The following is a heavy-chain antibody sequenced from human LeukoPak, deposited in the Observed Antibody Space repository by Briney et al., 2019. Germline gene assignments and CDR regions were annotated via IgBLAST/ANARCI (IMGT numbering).Heavy chain of an antibody. CDR1: EFTFNNYP. Sequence: GGSLRLSCAASEFTFNNYPMHWVRPAPGKGLEWVTLLSHNGVDKYYADSVKGRFTVSRDNYKNTLFLQMSSLRAEDTAVYFCARGDYYDSRTYRFYFEYWGQGTLVTVSS. V-gene: IGHV3-30*04. CDR2: LSHNGVDK. J-gene: IGHJ4*02. CDR3: ARGDYYDSRTYRFYFEY. D-gene: IGHD3-10*01.